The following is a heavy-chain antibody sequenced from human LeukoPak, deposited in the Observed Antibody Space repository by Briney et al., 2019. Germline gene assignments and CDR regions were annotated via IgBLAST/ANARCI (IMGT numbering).Heavy chain of an antibody. CDR3: ARVGPIGSGYYDALDI. CDR1: GFTFSSYG. Sequence: PGRSLRLSCAASGFTFSSYGMHWVRQAPGKGLEWVAVIWYDGSNKYYADSVKGRFTISRDNSKNTLYLQMSSLRAEDTAVYYCARVGPIGSGYYDALDIWGQGTMVTVSS. J-gene: IGHJ3*02. D-gene: IGHD3-22*01. CDR2: IWYDGSNK. V-gene: IGHV3-33*08.